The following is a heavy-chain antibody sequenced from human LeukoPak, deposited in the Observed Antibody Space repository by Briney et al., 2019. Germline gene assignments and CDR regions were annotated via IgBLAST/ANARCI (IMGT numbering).Heavy chain of an antibody. CDR3: AKTYGSGSPNWFDP. V-gene: IGHV3-30*02. CDR1: GFTFSSYG. CDR2: IRYDGSNK. Sequence: GGSLRLSCAASGFTFSSYGMHWVRQAPGKGLEWVAFIRYDGSNKYYADSVKGRFTISRDNSKNTLYLQMNSLRAEDTAVYYCAKTYGSGSPNWFDPWGQGTLVTVSS. J-gene: IGHJ5*02. D-gene: IGHD3-10*01.